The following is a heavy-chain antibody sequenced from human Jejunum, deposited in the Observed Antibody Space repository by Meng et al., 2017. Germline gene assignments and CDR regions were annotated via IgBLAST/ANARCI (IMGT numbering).Heavy chain of an antibody. CDR2: INKNGGST. D-gene: IGHD5-18*01. CDR3: ARARDTTIPYVGMDV. CDR1: GFIFSNYG. J-gene: IGHJ6*02. V-gene: IGHV3-64*02. Sequence: GKSLKISCAASGFIFSNYGMNWVRQAPGNGLEYVAGINKNGGSTDYADSVKGRFTISRDNSKSIMYLHMGSPRAEDMAVYYCARARDTTIPYVGMDVWGQGTTVTVSS.